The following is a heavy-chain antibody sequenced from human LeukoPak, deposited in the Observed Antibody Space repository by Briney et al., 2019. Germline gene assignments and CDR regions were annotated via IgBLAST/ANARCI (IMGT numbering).Heavy chain of an antibody. V-gene: IGHV3-21*01. Sequence: GGSLRLSCAASGFTFSSYSVTWVPQAPGKGLEWVSSISNSGSYIYYADSVKGRFTISRDNAKNSLYLQMDSLRSEDTAVYFCARDPFYTSWYGAFDSWGQGTMVTVSS. D-gene: IGHD6-13*01. J-gene: IGHJ3*02. CDR1: GFTFSSYS. CDR2: ISNSGSYI. CDR3: ARDPFYTSWYGAFDS.